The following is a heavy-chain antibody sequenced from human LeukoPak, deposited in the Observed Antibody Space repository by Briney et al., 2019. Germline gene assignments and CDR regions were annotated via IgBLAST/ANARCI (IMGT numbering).Heavy chain of an antibody. J-gene: IGHJ5*02. Sequence: SSVKVSCKASGGTFSSYAISWVRQAPGQGLEWMGGIIPIFGTANYAQKFQGRVTITTDESTSTAYMGLSSLRSEDTAVYYCARGSYGSGSYYTLRYNWFDPWGQGTLVTVSS. D-gene: IGHD3-10*01. CDR1: GGTFSSYA. CDR2: IIPIFGTA. CDR3: ARGSYGSGSYYTLRYNWFDP. V-gene: IGHV1-69*05.